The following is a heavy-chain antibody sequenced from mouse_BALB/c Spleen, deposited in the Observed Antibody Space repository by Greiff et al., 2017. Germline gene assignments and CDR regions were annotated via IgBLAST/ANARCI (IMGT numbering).Heavy chain of an antibody. CDR1: GDSITSGY. J-gene: IGHJ1*01. CDR3: ARYNYGSRDWYFDV. D-gene: IGHD1-1*01. V-gene: IGHV3-8*02. Sequence: EVKLQESGPSLVKPSQTLSLTCSVTGDSITSGYWNWIRKFPGNKLEYMGYISYSGSTYYNPSLKSRISITRDTSKNQYYLQLNSVTTEDTATYYCARYNYGSRDWYFDVWGAGTTVTVSS. CDR2: ISYSGST.